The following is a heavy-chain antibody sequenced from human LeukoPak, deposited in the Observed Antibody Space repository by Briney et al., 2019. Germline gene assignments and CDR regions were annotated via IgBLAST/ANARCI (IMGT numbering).Heavy chain of an antibody. CDR1: GGSISTNY. V-gene: IGHV4-4*07. Sequence: PSETLSLTCTVSGGSISTNYWSWIRQPAGKGLEWIGRMYTSGSSTYNPSLKSRVTMSVDTSKNQFSLKLSSVTAADTAVYYCARDLSTFGGIIVVAFDSWGQGTLVTVSS. D-gene: IGHD3-16*02. CDR3: ARDLSTFGGIIVVAFDS. CDR2: MYTSGSS. J-gene: IGHJ4*02.